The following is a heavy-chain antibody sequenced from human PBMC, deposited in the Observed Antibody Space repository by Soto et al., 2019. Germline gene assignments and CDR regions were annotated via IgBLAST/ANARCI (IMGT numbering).Heavy chain of an antibody. CDR3: ARDLVGIVVVPAAMGYYYGMDV. V-gene: IGHV1-69*13. D-gene: IGHD2-2*03. Sequence: ASVKVSCKASGGTFSSYAISWLRQAPGQGLEWMGGIIPIFGTANYAQKFQGRVTITADESTSTAYMELSSLRSEDTAVYYCARDLVGIVVVPAAMGYYYGMDVWGQGTTVTVSS. J-gene: IGHJ6*02. CDR1: GGTFSSYA. CDR2: IIPIFGTA.